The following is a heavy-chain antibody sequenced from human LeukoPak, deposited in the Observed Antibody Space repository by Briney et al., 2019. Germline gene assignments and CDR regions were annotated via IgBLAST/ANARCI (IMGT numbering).Heavy chain of an antibody. Sequence: SETLSLTCTVSGVSISSGGYYWSWIRQHPGKGLEWIGYIYYSGSTYYNPTLKSRVTISVDTSKNQFSLKLSSVTAADTAVYYCARDTTRGGSFLFWGQGTLVTVSS. CDR2: IYYSGST. CDR3: ARDTTRGGSFLF. D-gene: IGHD2-15*01. V-gene: IGHV4-31*03. J-gene: IGHJ4*02. CDR1: GVSISSGGYY.